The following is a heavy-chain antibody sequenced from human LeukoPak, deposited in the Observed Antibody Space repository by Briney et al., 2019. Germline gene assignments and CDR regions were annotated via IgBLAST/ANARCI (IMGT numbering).Heavy chain of an antibody. D-gene: IGHD4-23*01. V-gene: IGHV1-2*02. Sequence: ASVKVSCKASGYTFTGYYMHWVRQAPGQGLEWMGWINLNSGDTKYAQKFQGRVTMTRDTSISTAYMELTRLTSDDTAVYYCARDPDTVVTIDYWGQGTLVTVSS. CDR1: GYTFTGYY. J-gene: IGHJ4*02. CDR2: INLNSGDT. CDR3: ARDPDTVVTIDY.